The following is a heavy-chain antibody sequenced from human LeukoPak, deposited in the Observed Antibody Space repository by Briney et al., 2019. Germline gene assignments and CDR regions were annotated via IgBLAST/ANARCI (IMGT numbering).Heavy chain of an antibody. CDR1: GFTFGAYA. J-gene: IGHJ4*02. V-gene: IGHV3-23*01. CDR2: LSDSGINT. CDR3: TKVRANIDY. Sequence: GGSLRLSCAASGFTFGAYAMNWVRQAPGKGLEWVSALSDSGINTYYADSVKGRFTISRDNSKNTLYLQMNSLRAEDTAVYYCTKVRANIDYWGQGTLVTVSS.